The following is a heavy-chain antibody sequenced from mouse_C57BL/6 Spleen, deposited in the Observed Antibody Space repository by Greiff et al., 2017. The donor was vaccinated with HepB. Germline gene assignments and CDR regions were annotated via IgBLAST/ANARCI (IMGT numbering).Heavy chain of an antibody. V-gene: IGHV6-6*01. D-gene: IGHD1-1*01. CDR1: GFTFSDAW. CDR2: IRNKANNHAT. CDR3: TRGTTVRWYFDY. Sequence: EVMLVESGGGLVQPGGSMKLSCAASGFTFSDAWMDWVRQSPEKGLEWVAEIRNKANNHATYYAESVKGRFTISRDDSKSSVYLQMNSLRAEDTGIYYCTRGTTVRWYFDYWGQGTTLTVSS. J-gene: IGHJ2*01.